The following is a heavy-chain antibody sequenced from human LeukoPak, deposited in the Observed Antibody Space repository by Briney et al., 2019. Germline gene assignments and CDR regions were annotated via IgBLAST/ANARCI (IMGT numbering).Heavy chain of an antibody. D-gene: IGHD3-10*01. CDR2: INPRGGSA. J-gene: IGHJ4*02. Sequence: EASVKVSCKASGYTFTNFYMHWVRQVPGQGLEWMGIINPRGGSASSAQKFRGRVTLTRDTSTSTVYMELSRLRSEDTALYYCARDYHGSGSLTTFDYWGQGTLVIVSS. V-gene: IGHV1-46*01. CDR1: GYTFTNFY. CDR3: ARDYHGSGSLTTFDY.